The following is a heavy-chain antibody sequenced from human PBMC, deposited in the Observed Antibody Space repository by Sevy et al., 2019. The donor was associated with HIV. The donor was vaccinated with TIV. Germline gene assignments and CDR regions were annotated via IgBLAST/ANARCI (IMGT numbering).Heavy chain of an antibody. J-gene: IGHJ3*02. CDR1: GYTFTSYG. Sequence: ASVKVSCKASGYTFTSYGISWVRQAPGQGLEWMGWISAYNGNTNYAQKLQGRVTMTTDTSTSTAYMELRSLRSDDTAVYYCAKVPIQLWCRVLVDGAFDIWGQGTMVTVSS. CDR3: AKVPIQLWCRVLVDGAFDI. CDR2: ISAYNGNT. V-gene: IGHV1-18*01. D-gene: IGHD5-18*01.